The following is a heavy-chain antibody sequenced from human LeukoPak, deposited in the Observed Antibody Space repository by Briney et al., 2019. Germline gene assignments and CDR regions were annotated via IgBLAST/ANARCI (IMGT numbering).Heavy chain of an antibody. D-gene: IGHD1-7*01. Sequence: ASVKVSCKASGYTFTGYYLHWVRQAPGQGLEWMGWINPNSGGTNYAQKFQGWVTMTRDTSISTAYMELSRLTSDDTAVYYCATSGTAESAFDIWGQGILVTVSS. CDR1: GYTFTGYY. CDR3: ATSGTAESAFDI. V-gene: IGHV1-2*04. CDR2: INPNSGGT. J-gene: IGHJ3*02.